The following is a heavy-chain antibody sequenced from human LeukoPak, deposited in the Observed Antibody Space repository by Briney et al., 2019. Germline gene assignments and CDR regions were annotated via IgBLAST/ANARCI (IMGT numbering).Heavy chain of an antibody. D-gene: IGHD1-26*01. V-gene: IGHV1-69*05. J-gene: IGHJ4*02. CDR2: IIPIFGTA. CDR1: GGTFSSYA. CDR3: ARVWSSDFDY. Sequence: VASVKVSCKASGGTFSSYAISWVRQAPGQGLEWMGGIIPIFGTANYAQKFQGRVTITTDESTSTAYMELSSLRSEDTAVYHCARVWSSDFDYWGQGTLVTVSS.